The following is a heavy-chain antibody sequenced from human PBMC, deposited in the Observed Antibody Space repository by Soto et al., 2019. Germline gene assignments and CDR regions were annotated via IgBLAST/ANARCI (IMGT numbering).Heavy chain of an antibody. Sequence: ASVKVSCKASGYTFTGYYMHWVRQAPGQGLEWMGWINPNSGGTNYAQKFQGWVTMTRDTSISTAYMELSRLRSDDTAVYYCARGRVVVVPAAIYWFDPWGQGTLVTVSS. J-gene: IGHJ5*02. CDR2: INPNSGGT. D-gene: IGHD2-2*01. V-gene: IGHV1-2*04. CDR3: ARGRVVVVPAAIYWFDP. CDR1: GYTFTGYY.